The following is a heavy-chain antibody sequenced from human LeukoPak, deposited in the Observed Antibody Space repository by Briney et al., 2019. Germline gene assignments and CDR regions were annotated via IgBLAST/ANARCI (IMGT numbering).Heavy chain of an antibody. CDR1: GFTFSSYG. Sequence: GGSLRLSCAASGFTFSSYGMSWVRQTPGKGLEWVSGISGSAGNTYYADSVEGRFTISRDNAKNSLYLQMNSLRAEDTAVYYCAREVVVFPDYYYYGMDVWGQGTTVTVSS. CDR2: ISGSAGNT. J-gene: IGHJ6*02. D-gene: IGHD3-9*01. V-gene: IGHV3-23*01. CDR3: AREVVVFPDYYYYGMDV.